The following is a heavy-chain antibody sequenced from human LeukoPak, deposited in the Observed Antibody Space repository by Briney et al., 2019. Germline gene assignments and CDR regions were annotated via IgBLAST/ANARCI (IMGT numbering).Heavy chain of an antibody. D-gene: IGHD4-17*01. CDR2: IRGSDSST. V-gene: IGHV3-23*01. CDR3: AKSIYGDFDAFDV. J-gene: IGHJ3*01. Sequence: GGSLRLSCAASGFTFSSYAISWVRQAPGKGLEWLSFIRGSDSSTYYADSVKGRFTISRDNSKNMLYLQMNSLRAEDTAIYYCAKSIYGDFDAFDVWGHGSMVTVSS. CDR1: GFTFSSYA.